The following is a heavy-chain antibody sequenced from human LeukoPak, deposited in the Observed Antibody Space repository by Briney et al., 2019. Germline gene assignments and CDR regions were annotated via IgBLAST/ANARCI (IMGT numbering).Heavy chain of an antibody. CDR1: GFTFSSYG. V-gene: IGHV3-30*18. CDR3: AKDSGVVAAFYYYGMDV. D-gene: IGHD2-15*01. CDR2: ISYDGSNK. Sequence: PGGSLRLSCAASGFTFSSYGMHWVRQAPGKGLEWVAVISYDGSNKYYADSVKGRFTISRDNSKNTLYLQMNSLRAEDTAEYYCAKDSGVVAAFYYYGMDVWGQGTTVTVSS. J-gene: IGHJ6*02.